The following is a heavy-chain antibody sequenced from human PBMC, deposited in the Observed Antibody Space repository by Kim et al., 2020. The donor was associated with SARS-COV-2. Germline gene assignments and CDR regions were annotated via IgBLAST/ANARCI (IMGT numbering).Heavy chain of an antibody. CDR3: AKGRTTNWGNYFDY. J-gene: IGHJ4*02. V-gene: IGHV3-23*01. Sequence: ADSVKGRFTIARDNSKNTLYLQMNSLRAEDTAVYYCAKGRTTNWGNYFDYWGQGTLVTVSS. D-gene: IGHD7-27*01.